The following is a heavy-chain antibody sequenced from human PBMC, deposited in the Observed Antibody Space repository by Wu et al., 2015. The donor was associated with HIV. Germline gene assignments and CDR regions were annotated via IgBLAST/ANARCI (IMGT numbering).Heavy chain of an antibody. CDR3: ARDLREYSSSPGYPGD. J-gene: IGHJ4*02. Sequence: QVQLVQSGAEVKKPGASVKVSCKASGYTFTGYYMHWVRQVPGQGLEWMGWINPNSGGTNYAQKFQGRVTMTRGTSISTAYMELSRLRSDDTAVYYCARDLREYSSSPGYPGDWGQGTLVTVSS. V-gene: IGHV1-2*02. D-gene: IGHD6-6*01. CDR1: GYTFTGYY. CDR2: INPNSGGT.